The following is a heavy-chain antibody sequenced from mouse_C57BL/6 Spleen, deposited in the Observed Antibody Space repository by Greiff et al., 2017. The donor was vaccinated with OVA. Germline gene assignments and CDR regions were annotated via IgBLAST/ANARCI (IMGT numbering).Heavy chain of an antibody. J-gene: IGHJ3*01. CDR2: INPSTGGT. CDR1: GYSFTGYY. CDR3: AISGSKGAWFAY. D-gene: IGHD1-3*01. V-gene: IGHV1-42*01. Sequence: EVQLQQSGPELVKPGASVKISCTASGYSFTGYYMNWVKQSPEKSLEWIGEINPSTGGTTYTQKFKAKATLTVDKSSSTAYMQLKSLTSEDSAVYYCAISGSKGAWFAYWGQGTLVTVSA.